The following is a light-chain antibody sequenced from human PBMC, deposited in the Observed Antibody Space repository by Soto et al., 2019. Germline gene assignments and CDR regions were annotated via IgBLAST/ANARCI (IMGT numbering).Light chain of an antibody. CDR3: QQYNNWWT. J-gene: IGKJ1*01. CDR2: GAS. Sequence: EVVMTQSPATLSMSPGERATLSCRASQSVSSSLAWYQQKPGQAPRLLIYGASTRATGIPDRFSGSGSETEFTLNISSLHAEDFAIYYCQQYNNWWTFGQGTKVEIK. CDR1: QSVSSS. V-gene: IGKV3-15*01.